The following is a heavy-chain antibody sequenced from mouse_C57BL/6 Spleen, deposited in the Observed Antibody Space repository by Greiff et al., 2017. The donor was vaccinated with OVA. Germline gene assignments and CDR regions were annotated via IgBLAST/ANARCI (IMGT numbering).Heavy chain of an antibody. V-gene: IGHV1-62-2*01. D-gene: IGHD1-1*01. CDR3: ARHEDAWAKYYSSCYLAY. CDR2: FYPGSGGI. Sequence: QVQLQQSGAELVKPGASVKLSCKASGYTFTEYSIHWVKQRSGQGLEWIGWFYPGSGGIKYNEKFKDKATLTADKSSSTAYMELSRLTSEDSAVSFCARHEDAWAKYYSSCYLAYWGKGTLVTVSA. CDR1: GYTFTEYS. J-gene: IGHJ3*01.